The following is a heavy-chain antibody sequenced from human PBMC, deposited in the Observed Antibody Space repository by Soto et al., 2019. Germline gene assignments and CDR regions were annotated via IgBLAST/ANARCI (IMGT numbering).Heavy chain of an antibody. J-gene: IGHJ4*02. Sequence: EVQLLESGGGLVQPGGSLRLSCAASVFTFSSYAMSWVRQAPGKGLEWVSAISGSGGSTYYADSVKGRFTISRDNSKNTLYLQMNSLRAEDTAVYYCAKNYYGSGSYRNVYFDYWGQGTLVTVSS. CDR1: VFTFSSYA. CDR2: ISGSGGST. V-gene: IGHV3-23*01. CDR3: AKNYYGSGSYRNVYFDY. D-gene: IGHD3-10*01.